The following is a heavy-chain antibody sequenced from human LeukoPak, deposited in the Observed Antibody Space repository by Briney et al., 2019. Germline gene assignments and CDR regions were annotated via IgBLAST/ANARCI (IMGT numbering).Heavy chain of an antibody. CDR2: SKNTADGGTT. CDR3: TTAKWLLKY. V-gene: IGHV3-15*01. D-gene: IGHD5-12*01. J-gene: IGHJ4*02. Sequence: GGSFRLSCAASGLTFSSQWMSWVRQAPGKGLEWVGRSKNTADGGTTDYAAPVKGRFTISRDDSKSTLYLQMNSLKTEDTAVYFCTTAKWLLKYWGQGTLVTVSS. CDR1: GLTFSSQW.